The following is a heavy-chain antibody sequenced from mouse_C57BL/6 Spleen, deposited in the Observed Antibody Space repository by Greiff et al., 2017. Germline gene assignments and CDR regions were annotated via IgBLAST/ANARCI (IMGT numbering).Heavy chain of an antibody. V-gene: IGHV14-2*01. Sequence: VQLLQSGPALVQPGASVKLSCTASGFQITDYYMHWVKQSTEKGLEWIGRIDPEDGDTKYAPNFQGKATMTVDKSSNTAYLQLSSLTSEDSAVYYCARCYGTRWFAYWGQGTLVTVSA. D-gene: IGHD1-1*01. CDR1: GFQITDYY. J-gene: IGHJ3*01. CDR3: ARCYGTRWFAY. CDR2: IDPEDGDT.